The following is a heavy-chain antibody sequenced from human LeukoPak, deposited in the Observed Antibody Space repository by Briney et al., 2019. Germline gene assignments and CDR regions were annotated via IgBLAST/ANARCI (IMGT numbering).Heavy chain of an antibody. CDR3: AKEGGGYDLGHWYFDL. CDR2: IKSKTDGGTT. D-gene: IGHD5-12*01. CDR1: AFTFSNAW. J-gene: IGHJ2*01. V-gene: IGHV3-15*01. Sequence: GGSLRLSCAASAFTFSNAWMSWVGHAPGKGLEWGGRIKSKTDGGTTAYATPVKGRFTISRDNSKDTLYLQMNSLRAEDTAVYYCAKEGGGYDLGHWYFDLWGRGTLVTVSS.